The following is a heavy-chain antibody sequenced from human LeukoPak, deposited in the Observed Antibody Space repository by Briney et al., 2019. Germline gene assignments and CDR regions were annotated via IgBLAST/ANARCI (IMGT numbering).Heavy chain of an antibody. Sequence: GGSLRLSCAASGFTVSSNYMSWVRQAPGKGLEWVSVIYSGGSTYYADSVKGRFTISKGNSKNTLYLQMNSLRAEDTAVYYCARVALRYFDWVMDVWGKGTTVTISS. CDR1: GFTVSSNY. D-gene: IGHD3-9*01. CDR3: ARVALRYFDWVMDV. J-gene: IGHJ6*03. V-gene: IGHV3-66*01. CDR2: IYSGGST.